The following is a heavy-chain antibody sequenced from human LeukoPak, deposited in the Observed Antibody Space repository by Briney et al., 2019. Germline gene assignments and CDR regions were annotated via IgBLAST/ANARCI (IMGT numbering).Heavy chain of an antibody. CDR3: ANRYDFWTPYYMDV. J-gene: IGHJ6*03. V-gene: IGHV3-23*01. Sequence: GGSLRLSCVASGFTFSSYAMSWVRQAPGKGLEWVSAISGSGGSTYYADSVKGRFTISRDNSKNTLYLQMNSLRAENRAVYYCANRYDFWTPYYMDVWGKGTTVTVSS. D-gene: IGHD3-3*01. CDR1: GFTFSSYA. CDR2: ISGSGGST.